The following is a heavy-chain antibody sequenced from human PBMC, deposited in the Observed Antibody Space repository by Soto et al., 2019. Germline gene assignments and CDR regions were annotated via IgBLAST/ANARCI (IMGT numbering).Heavy chain of an antibody. J-gene: IGHJ4*02. Sequence: GGSLRLSCSTSGFTFSTYAMNWVRQAPGKGLEWVSALSGSGGTTYYADSVRGRFTISRDNSKNALFLQMSSLRAEDTALYYCAKQRAGYGSGSDTFYFDFWGQGTLVTVSS. CDR3: AKQRAGYGSGSDTFYFDF. CDR2: LSGSGGTT. CDR1: GFTFSTYA. V-gene: IGHV3-23*01. D-gene: IGHD3-10*01.